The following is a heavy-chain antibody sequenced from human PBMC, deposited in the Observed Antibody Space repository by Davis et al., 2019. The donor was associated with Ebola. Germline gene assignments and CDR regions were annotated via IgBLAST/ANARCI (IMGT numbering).Heavy chain of an antibody. CDR2: ISGPAGRT. CDR3: ARYPEWEGYYQP. J-gene: IGHJ1*01. CDR1: GFTFSTYA. V-gene: IGHV3-23*01. Sequence: GGSLRLSCAASGFTFSTYAITWVRQAPGKGLQWVSTISGPAGRTYYADSVKGRFTISGDISKNTVYLQMNRLRVEDTAMYYCARYPEWEGYYQPWGQGTLVTVSS. D-gene: IGHD1-26*01.